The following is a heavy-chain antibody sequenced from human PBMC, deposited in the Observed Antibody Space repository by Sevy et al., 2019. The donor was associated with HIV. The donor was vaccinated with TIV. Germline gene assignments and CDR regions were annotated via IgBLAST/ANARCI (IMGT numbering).Heavy chain of an antibody. J-gene: IGHJ3*02. CDR3: AKDIVVVVGDAFDI. CDR2: ISGSGSST. Sequence: GGSLRLSCAASGFTFTSYAMSWVRQAPGKGLEWVSAISGSGSSTYYADSVKGRFTISRDNSKNTLYLQMNNLRAEDKALYYCAKDIVVVVGDAFDIWGQGTMVTVSS. V-gene: IGHV3-23*01. D-gene: IGHD2-2*01. CDR1: GFTFTSYA.